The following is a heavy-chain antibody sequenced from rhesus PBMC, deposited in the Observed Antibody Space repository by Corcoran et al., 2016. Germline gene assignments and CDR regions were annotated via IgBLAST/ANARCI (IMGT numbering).Heavy chain of an antibody. Sequence: EVQLVESGGGLAKPGGSLRPSCAASGFSFSDYYMYWVRQAPGKGLEGVSGISCTGGSTYYADSVKSRFTISRENAKNPLYLQMDRLRAEDTAVYYCARDSYYDSGYPRFDYWGQGILVTVSS. V-gene: IGHV3S18*01. CDR1: GFSFSDYY. D-gene: IGHD3-28*01. CDR3: ARDSYYDSGYPRFDY. CDR2: ISCTGGST. J-gene: IGHJ4*01.